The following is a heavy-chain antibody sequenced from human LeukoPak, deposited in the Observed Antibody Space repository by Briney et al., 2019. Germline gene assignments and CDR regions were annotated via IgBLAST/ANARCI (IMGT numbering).Heavy chain of an antibody. CDR1: GFTFSSYS. D-gene: IGHD5-18*01. J-gene: IGHJ4*02. CDR3: ATYRQVLLPFES. V-gene: IGHV3-21*04. CDR2: IFPSGGEI. Sequence: GGSLRLSCAASGFTFSSYSMNWVRQPPGKGLEWVSSIFPSGGEIHYADSVRGRFTISRDNSKSILSLQMNSLRAEDTAIYYCATYRQVLLPFESWGQGTLVTVSS.